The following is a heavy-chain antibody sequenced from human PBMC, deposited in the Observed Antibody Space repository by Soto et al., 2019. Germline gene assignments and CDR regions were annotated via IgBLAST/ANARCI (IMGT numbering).Heavy chain of an antibody. J-gene: IGHJ6*02. CDR2: MNPNSGNT. CDR1: GYTFTSYD. D-gene: IGHD6-13*01. CDR3: ARKGVYSSSWYYYYYGMDV. V-gene: IGHV1-8*01. Sequence: ASVKVSCKASGYTFTSYDINWVRQATGQGLEWMGWMNPNSGNTGYAQKFQGRVTITADASTSRAYMELSSLRSEDTAVYYCARKGVYSSSWYYYYYGMDVWGQGTTVTVSS.